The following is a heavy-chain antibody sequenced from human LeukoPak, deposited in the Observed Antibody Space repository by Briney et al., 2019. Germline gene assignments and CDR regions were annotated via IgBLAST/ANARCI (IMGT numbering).Heavy chain of an antibody. J-gene: IGHJ6*02. CDR1: GGSISSGGYS. D-gene: IGHD5-12*01. CDR2: IYYSGST. Sequence: SQTLSLTCAVSGGSISSGGYSWSWIRQPPGKGLEWIGYIYYSGSTYYNPSLKSRVTMSVDTSKNQFSLKLSSVTAADTAVYYCARKAVGLRDYYYYGMDVWGRGTTVTVSS. V-gene: IGHV4-31*11. CDR3: ARKAVGLRDYYYYGMDV.